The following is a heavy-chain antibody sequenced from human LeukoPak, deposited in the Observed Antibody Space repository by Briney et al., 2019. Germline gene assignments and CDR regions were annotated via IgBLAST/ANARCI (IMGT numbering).Heavy chain of an antibody. Sequence: GGSLRLSCAASEFTFSSYWMHWVRQDPGKGLVWVSRIDSDGYSTKYADSVSGRFTISRDNAKNTLYLQMNSLRAEDTAVYYCARSPPGESAFDIWGQGTMVTVSS. D-gene: IGHD3-10*01. V-gene: IGHV3-74*03. CDR1: EFTFSSYW. CDR2: IDSDGYST. J-gene: IGHJ3*02. CDR3: ARSPPGESAFDI.